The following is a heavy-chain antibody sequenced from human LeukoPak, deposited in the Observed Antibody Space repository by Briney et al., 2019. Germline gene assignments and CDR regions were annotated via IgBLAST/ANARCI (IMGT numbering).Heavy chain of an antibody. J-gene: IGHJ4*02. CDR3: AKGPSRLIYYDSSGYYDY. CDR1: GFTFSSYA. CDR2: ISGSGGST. V-gene: IGHV3-23*01. Sequence: GGSLRLSCAASGFTFSSYAMSWVRQAPGKGLEWVSAISGSGGSTYYADSVKGRFTIPRDNSKNTLYLQMNSLRAEDTAVYYCAKGPSRLIYYDSSGYYDYWGQGTLVTVSS. D-gene: IGHD3-22*01.